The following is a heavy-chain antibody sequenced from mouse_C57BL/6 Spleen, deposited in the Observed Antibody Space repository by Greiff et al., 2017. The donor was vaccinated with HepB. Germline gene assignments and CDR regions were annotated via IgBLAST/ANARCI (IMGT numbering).Heavy chain of an antibody. V-gene: IGHV1-82*01. J-gene: IGHJ4*01. CDR1: GYAFSSSW. CDR2: IYPGDGDT. CDR3: ASGLGSMDY. D-gene: IGHD3-1*01. Sequence: QVQLKESGPELVKPGASVKISCKASGYAFSSSWMNWVKQRPGKGLEWIGRIYPGDGDTNYNGKFKGKATLTADKSSSTAYMQLSSLTSEDSAVYFCASGLGSMDYWGQGTSVTVSS.